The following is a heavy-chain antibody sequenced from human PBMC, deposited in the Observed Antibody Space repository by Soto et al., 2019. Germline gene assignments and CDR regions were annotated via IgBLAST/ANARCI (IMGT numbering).Heavy chain of an antibody. D-gene: IGHD4-4*01. CDR3: ARRTTVTTGNYYYYYYMDV. CDR1: GYTFTSYD. CDR2: MNPNSGNT. V-gene: IGHV1-8*01. J-gene: IGHJ6*03. Sequence: VKVSCKASGYTFTSYDINWVRQATGQGLEWMGWMNPNSGNTGYAQKFQGRVTMTRNTSISTAYMELSSLRSEDTAVYYCARRTTVTTGNYYYYYYMDVWGKGTTVTVSS.